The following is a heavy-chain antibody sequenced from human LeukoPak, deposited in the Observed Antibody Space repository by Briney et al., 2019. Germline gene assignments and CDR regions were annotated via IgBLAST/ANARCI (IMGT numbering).Heavy chain of an antibody. J-gene: IGHJ6*02. CDR1: GGSFSGYY. D-gene: IGHD3-3*01. V-gene: IGHV4-34*01. Sequence: SETLSLTCAVYGGSFSGYYWNWIRQPPGKGVEWIGEINHSGSTNYNPSLKSRVTISVDTSKNQFSLKLSSVTAADTAVYYCARGSGYYDFWSGYIYYGMDVWGQGTTVTVSS. CDR3: ARGSGYYDFWSGYIYYGMDV. CDR2: INHSGST.